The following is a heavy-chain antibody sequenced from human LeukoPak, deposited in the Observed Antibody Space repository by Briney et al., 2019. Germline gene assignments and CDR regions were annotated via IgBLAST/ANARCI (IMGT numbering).Heavy chain of an antibody. CDR3: ARHSGGDSYGYYFDY. J-gene: IGHJ4*02. D-gene: IGHD2-21*01. V-gene: IGHV3-66*04. Sequence: GSLRLSCAASGFTVSTNYMSWVSQAPAKGLEWVSVIYSGGITYYAASAQSRFTIFRDNSKNTLSLQMLSLRAEDTAVYYCARHSGGDSYGYYFDYWGQGTLVTVSS. CDR2: IYSGGIT. CDR1: GFTVSTNY.